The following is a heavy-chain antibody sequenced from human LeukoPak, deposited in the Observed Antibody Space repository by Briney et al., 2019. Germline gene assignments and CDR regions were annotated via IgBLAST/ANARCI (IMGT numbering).Heavy chain of an antibody. V-gene: IGHV3-30*02. J-gene: IGHJ6*03. CDR3: VKVIVVPAASPMDV. Sequence: GGSLRLSCAASGFTFSSYGMHWVRQAPGKGLEWVAFIRYDGSNKYYADSVKGRFTISRDNSKNTLYLQMNSLRAEDTAVYYCVKVIVVPAASPMDVWGEGTTVTVSS. CDR2: IRYDGSNK. D-gene: IGHD2-2*01. CDR1: GFTFSSYG.